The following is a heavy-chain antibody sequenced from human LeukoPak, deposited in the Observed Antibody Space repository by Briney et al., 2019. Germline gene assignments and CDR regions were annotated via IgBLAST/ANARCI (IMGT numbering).Heavy chain of an antibody. CDR3: ARHARGRRITMVRGVNGGFDP. J-gene: IGHJ5*02. CDR1: GGSFSGYY. CDR2: INHSGST. D-gene: IGHD3-10*01. Sequence: SETLSLTCAVYGGSFSGYYWSWIRQPPGKGLEWIGEINHSGSTNYNPSLKSRVTISVDTSKNQFSLKLSSVTAADTAVYYCARHARGRRITMVRGVNGGFDPWGQGTLVTVSS. V-gene: IGHV4-34*01.